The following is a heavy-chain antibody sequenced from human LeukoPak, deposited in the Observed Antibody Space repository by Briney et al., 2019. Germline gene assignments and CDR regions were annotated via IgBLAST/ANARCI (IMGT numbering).Heavy chain of an antibody. V-gene: IGHV3-30*02. CDR2: IRYDGSNK. CDR3: ARGEGLYLEYFQH. D-gene: IGHD3-16*02. CDR1: GFTFSSYG. J-gene: IGHJ1*01. Sequence: GGSLRLSCAASGFTFSSYGMHWVRQAPGKGLEWVAFIRYDGSNKYYADSVKGRFTISRDNSKNTLYLQMNSLRAEDTAVYYCARGEGLYLEYFQHWGQGTLVTVSS.